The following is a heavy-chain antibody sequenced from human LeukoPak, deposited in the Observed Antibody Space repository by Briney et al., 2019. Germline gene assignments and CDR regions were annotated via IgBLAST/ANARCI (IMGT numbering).Heavy chain of an antibody. V-gene: IGHV4-59*01. CDR1: GGSISSYF. CDR2: IYYSGST. CDR3: ARRLYSSGWSVMDV. D-gene: IGHD6-19*01. J-gene: IGHJ6*03. Sequence: PSETLSLTWTVSGGSISSYFWSWIRQPPGKGLEWIGYIYYSGSTNYNPSLKSRVTISVDTSKNQFSLKLSSVTAADTAVYYCARRLYSSGWSVMDVWGKGTTVTVSS.